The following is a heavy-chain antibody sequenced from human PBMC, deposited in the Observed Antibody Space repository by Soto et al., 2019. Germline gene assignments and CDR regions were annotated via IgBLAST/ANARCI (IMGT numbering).Heavy chain of an antibody. CDR3: AKDPYSGVLVPVAIGFDP. J-gene: IGHJ5*02. V-gene: IGHV3-23*01. D-gene: IGHD2-2*01. Sequence: PGGSLRLSCAASGFTFSNYAMTWVRQGQGKGLEWVSAISGSGGSAYYADSVKGRFTISRDNSKNTLYLQMNRLRADDSGVYYCAKDPYSGVLVPVAIGFDPWGPGTLVTVSS. CDR2: ISGSGGSA. CDR1: GFTFSNYA.